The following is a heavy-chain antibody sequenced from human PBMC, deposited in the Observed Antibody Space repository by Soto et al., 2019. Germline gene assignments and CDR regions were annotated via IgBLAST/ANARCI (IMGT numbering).Heavy chain of an antibody. J-gene: IGHJ3*02. CDR3: ATLGATYAFDI. CDR1: GYTFTNYA. V-gene: IGHV1-3*01. Sequence: ASVKISCKASGYTFTNYAMHWVRQAPGQRLEWMGWINAGNGNTKYSQKFQGRVTITRDTSASTAYMELSSLRSEDTAVYYCATLGATYAFDIWGQGTMVTVS. D-gene: IGHD1-26*01. CDR2: INAGNGNT.